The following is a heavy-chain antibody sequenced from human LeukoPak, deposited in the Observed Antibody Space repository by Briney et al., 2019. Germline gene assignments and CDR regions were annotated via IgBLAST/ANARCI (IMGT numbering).Heavy chain of an antibody. V-gene: IGHV3-23*01. J-gene: IGHJ6*02. CDR1: GFTFSSYA. CDR2: ISGSGGST. D-gene: IGHD3-22*01. Sequence: GGSLRLSCAASGFTFSSYAMSWVRQAPGKGLEWVSAISGSGGSTYYADSVKGRFTISRDNSKNTLYLQMNSLRAEDTAVYYCARDSYYYDSSGYSYGMDVWGQGTTVTVSS. CDR3: ARDSYYYDSSGYSYGMDV.